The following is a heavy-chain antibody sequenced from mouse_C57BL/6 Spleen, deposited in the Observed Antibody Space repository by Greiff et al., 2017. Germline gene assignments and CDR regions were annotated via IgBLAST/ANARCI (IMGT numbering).Heavy chain of an antibody. CDR1: GYTFTSYW. D-gene: IGHD1-1*01. V-gene: IGHV1-55*01. Sequence: VQLQQPGAELVKPGASVKMSCKASGYTFTSYWITWVKQRPGQGLEWIGDIYPGSGSTNYNEKFKSKATLTVDTSSSTAYMRLSSLTSEDSAVYYCARITTVVPYWYFDVWGTGTTVTVSS. CDR2: IYPGSGST. CDR3: ARITTVVPYWYFDV. J-gene: IGHJ1*03.